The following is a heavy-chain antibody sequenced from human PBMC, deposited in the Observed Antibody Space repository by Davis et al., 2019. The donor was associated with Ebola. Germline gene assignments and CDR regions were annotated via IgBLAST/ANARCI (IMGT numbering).Heavy chain of an antibody. CDR1: GYSFTSYW. CDR2: IYPGDSDT. Sequence: GESLKISCKGSGYSFTSYWIGWVRQMPGKGLEWMGIIYPGDSDTRYSPSFQGQVTISADKSISTAYLQWSSLKASDTAMYYCARHGKAGDYYDSSGYPDYWGQGTLVTVSS. J-gene: IGHJ4*02. V-gene: IGHV5-51*01. D-gene: IGHD3-22*01. CDR3: ARHGKAGDYYDSSGYPDY.